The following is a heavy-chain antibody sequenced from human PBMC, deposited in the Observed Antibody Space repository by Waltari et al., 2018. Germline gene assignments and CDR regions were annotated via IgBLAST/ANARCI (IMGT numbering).Heavy chain of an antibody. Sequence: QVQLQESGPGLVKPSETLSLTCAVSGYSISSGYYWGWIRQPPGKGLEWIGSIYHSGSTYYNPSLKSRVTISVDTSKNQFSLKLSSVTAADTAVYYCARHPSDIVATRMDWFDPWGQGTLVTVSS. D-gene: IGHD5-12*01. CDR3: ARHPSDIVATRMDWFDP. J-gene: IGHJ5*02. V-gene: IGHV4-38-2*01. CDR1: GYSISSGYY. CDR2: IYHSGST.